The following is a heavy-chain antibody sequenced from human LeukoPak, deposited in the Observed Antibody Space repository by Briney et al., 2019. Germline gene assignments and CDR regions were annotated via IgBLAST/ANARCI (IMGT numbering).Heavy chain of an antibody. Sequence: GGSPRLSCAASGFTFSSYGMRWVRQAPGKGLEWVAFIRYDGSNKYYADSVKGRFTISRDNSKNTLYLQMNSLRAEDTAVYYCAKPEYSSGPPPDWGQGTLVTVSS. J-gene: IGHJ4*02. V-gene: IGHV3-30*02. CDR3: AKPEYSSGPPPD. D-gene: IGHD6-19*01. CDR2: IRYDGSNK. CDR1: GFTFSSYG.